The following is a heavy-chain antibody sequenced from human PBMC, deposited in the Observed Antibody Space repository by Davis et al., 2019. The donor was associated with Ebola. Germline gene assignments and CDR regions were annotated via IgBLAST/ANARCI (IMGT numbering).Heavy chain of an antibody. V-gene: IGHV3-48*02. CDR3: ARVYNWGFDF. J-gene: IGHJ4*02. D-gene: IGHD1-20*01. Sequence: GESLKISCAASGFSFTSYSMNWVRQAPGKGLEWVAYISGGYTYYAESVKGRFTISRDSAKDSLYLHMDSLRDHDTAVYYCARVYNWGFDFWGQGTLVTVSS. CDR1: GFSFTSYS. CDR2: ISGGYT.